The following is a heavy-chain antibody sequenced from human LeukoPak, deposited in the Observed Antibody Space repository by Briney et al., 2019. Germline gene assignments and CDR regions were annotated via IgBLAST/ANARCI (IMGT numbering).Heavy chain of an antibody. J-gene: IGHJ6*03. D-gene: IGHD1-14*01. CDR1: GGSITSSNYY. CDR2: IYYSGST. Sequence: PSETLSLTCTVSGGSITSSNYYWGWIRQPPGKGLEWIGSIYYSGSTYYNPSLKSRVTISVDTSKNQFSLKLSSVTAADTAVYYCARARYKNYYMDVWGKGTTVTVSS. CDR3: ARARYKNYYMDV. V-gene: IGHV4-39*07.